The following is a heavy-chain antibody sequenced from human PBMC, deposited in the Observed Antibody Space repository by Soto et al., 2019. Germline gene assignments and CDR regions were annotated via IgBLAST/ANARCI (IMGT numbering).Heavy chain of an antibody. CDR1: GFTFSDYA. CDR3: ASFPAPDILTGFGYYYYYGMDV. V-gene: IGHV3-30*03. D-gene: IGHD3-9*01. J-gene: IGHJ6*02. CDR2: ISYDGSNK. Sequence: GGSLRLSCAASGFTFSDYAMHWVRQAPGKGLEWVAVISYDGSNKYYADSVKGRFTISRDNSKNTLYLQMNSLRAEDTAVYYCASFPAPDILTGFGYYYYYGMDVWGQGTTVTVSS.